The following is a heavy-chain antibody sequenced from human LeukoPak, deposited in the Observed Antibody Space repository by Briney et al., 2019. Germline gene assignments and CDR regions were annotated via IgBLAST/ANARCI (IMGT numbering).Heavy chain of an antibody. D-gene: IGHD3-22*01. CDR2: IKSNSAGGTT. V-gene: IGHV3-15*07. Sequence: GGSLRLSCAASGLTFTVAWMNWARQAPGKGLEWVGRIKSNSAGGTTDLAAPVRDRFTISRDDSKNTLYLHMNSLKPEDTAVYFCTPDQGFFHSSGYPHWGQGTLVTVSS. CDR3: TPDQGFFHSSGYPH. J-gene: IGHJ4*02. CDR1: GLTFTVAW.